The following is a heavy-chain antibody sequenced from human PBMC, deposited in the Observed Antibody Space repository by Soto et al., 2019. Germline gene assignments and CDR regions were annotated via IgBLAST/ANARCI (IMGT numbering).Heavy chain of an antibody. D-gene: IGHD3-3*01. J-gene: IGHJ4*02. CDR3: ARVGNYDYDFWSGYYYYFDY. Sequence: PSETLSLTCTVSGGSISSYYWSWIRQPPGKGLDWIGYIYYSGSTYYNPSLKSRVTISVDTSKNQFSLKLSSVTAADTAVYYCARVGNYDYDFWSGYYYYFDYWGQGTLVTVSS. V-gene: IGHV4-59*01. CDR1: GGSISSYY. CDR2: IYYSGST.